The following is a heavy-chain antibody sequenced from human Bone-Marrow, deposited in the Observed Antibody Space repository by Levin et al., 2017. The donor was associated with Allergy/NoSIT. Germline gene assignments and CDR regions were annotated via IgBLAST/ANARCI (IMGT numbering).Heavy chain of an antibody. J-gene: IGHJ4*02. Sequence: PGGSLRLSCAASGFTFSSYAIHWVRQAPGKGLEWVAVISYDGDNKFFADSVEGRFTISRDNSNNTAYLQMSGLRPDDTALYFCAGGGLYHLPLDYWGPGTLVVVSS. CDR3: AGGGLYHLPLDY. D-gene: IGHD2-2*01. CDR1: GFTFSSYA. CDR2: ISYDGDNK. V-gene: IGHV3-30-3*01.